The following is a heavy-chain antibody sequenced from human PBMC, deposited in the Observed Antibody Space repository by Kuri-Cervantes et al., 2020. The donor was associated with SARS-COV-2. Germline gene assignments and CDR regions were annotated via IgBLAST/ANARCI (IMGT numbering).Heavy chain of an antibody. CDR3: AKDPRDYYDSSGYYQYYDY. J-gene: IGHJ4*02. V-gene: IGHV3-74*01. Sequence: LSLTCAASGFTFSSYWMHWVRQAPGKGLVWVSHINSDGSSTSYADSVKGRFTISRDNAKNTLYLQMNSLRAEDTAVYYCAKDPRDYYDSSGYYQYYDYWGQGTLVTVSS. CDR1: GFTFSSYW. CDR2: INSDGSST. D-gene: IGHD3-22*01.